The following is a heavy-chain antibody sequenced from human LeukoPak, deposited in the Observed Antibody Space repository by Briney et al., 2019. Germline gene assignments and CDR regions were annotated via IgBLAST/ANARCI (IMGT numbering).Heavy chain of an antibody. V-gene: IGHV1-18*01. CDR1: GYSFSNYG. Sequence: GASVKVSCKASGYSFSNYGFSWVRQAPGQGLEWMGWISAYNGNTKSAQKLQGRVGMATDTSTSTAYMELRNLTSDDTAVYYCVKEGAVGASRFDYWGQGTLVTVSS. CDR3: VKEGAVGASRFDY. J-gene: IGHJ4*02. CDR2: ISAYNGNT. D-gene: IGHD1-26*01.